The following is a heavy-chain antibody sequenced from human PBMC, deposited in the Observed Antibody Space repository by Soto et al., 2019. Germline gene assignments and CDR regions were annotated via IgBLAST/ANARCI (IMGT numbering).Heavy chain of an antibody. CDR2: INHSGST. Sequence: TSETLSLTCAVYGGSFSGYYWSWIRQPPGKGLEWIGEINHSGSTNYNPSLKSRVTISVDTSKNQFSLKLSSVTAADTAVYYCAREPDSRSVVPAAIAFDYWRQATLVTVS. J-gene: IGHJ4*02. CDR3: AREPDSRSVVPAAIAFDY. V-gene: IGHV4-34*01. CDR1: GGSFSGYY. D-gene: IGHD2-2*01.